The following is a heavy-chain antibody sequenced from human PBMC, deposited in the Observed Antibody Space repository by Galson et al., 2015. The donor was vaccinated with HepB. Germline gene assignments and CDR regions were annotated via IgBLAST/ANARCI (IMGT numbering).Heavy chain of an antibody. CDR1: GFTFSSYS. CDR3: ARMSTKYSSSWYGVEY. CDR2: ISSSSSTI. J-gene: IGHJ4*02. D-gene: IGHD6-13*01. Sequence: SLRLSCAASGFTFSSYSMNWVRQAPGKGLEWVSYISSSSSTIYYADSVKGRFTISRDNAKNSLYLQMNSLRDEDTAVYYCARMSTKYSSSWYGVEYWGQGTLVTVSS. V-gene: IGHV3-48*02.